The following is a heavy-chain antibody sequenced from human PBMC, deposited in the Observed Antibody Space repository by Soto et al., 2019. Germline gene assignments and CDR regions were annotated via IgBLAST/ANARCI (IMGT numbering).Heavy chain of an antibody. CDR2: INPNSGGT. Sequence: QVQLVQSGAEVKKPGASLKVSCKASGYTFTDYYVHWVRQAPGQGLEWMGWINPNSGGTKTAQKFQGRVTVTRDTSISTAYMDLSRLRSDDTAVYYCVRDSGAKLSSSWGQGTLVTVSS. V-gene: IGHV1-2*02. D-gene: IGHD6-13*01. J-gene: IGHJ4*02. CDR3: VRDSGAKLSSS. CDR1: GYTFTDYY.